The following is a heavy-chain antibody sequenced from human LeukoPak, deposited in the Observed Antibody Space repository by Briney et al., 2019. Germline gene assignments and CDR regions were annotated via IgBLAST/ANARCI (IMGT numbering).Heavy chain of an antibody. CDR3: ARDVGMIVGDEVY. Sequence: QPGGSLRLSCAASGFTFSSYGMHWVRQAPGKGLEWVAVIWYDGSNKYYADSVKGRFTISRDNAKNSLYLQMNSLRAEDTAVYYCARDVGMIVGDEVYWGQGTLVTVSS. CDR1: GFTFSSYG. CDR2: IWYDGSNK. D-gene: IGHD3-22*01. J-gene: IGHJ4*02. V-gene: IGHV3-33*01.